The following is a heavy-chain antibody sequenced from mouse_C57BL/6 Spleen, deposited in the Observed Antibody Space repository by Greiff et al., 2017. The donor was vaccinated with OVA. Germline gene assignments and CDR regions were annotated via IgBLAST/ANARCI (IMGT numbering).Heavy chain of an antibody. J-gene: IGHJ4*01. V-gene: IGHV1-52*01. D-gene: IGHD2-1*01. CDR1: GYTFTSYW. Sequence: QVQLKQPGAELVRPGSSVKLSCKASGYTFTSYWMHWVKQRPIQGLEWIGNIDPSDSETHYNQKFKDKATLTVDKSSSTAYMQLSSLTSEDSAVYYCARASLYYGNYGYAMDYWGQGTSVTVSS. CDR2: IDPSDSET. CDR3: ARASLYYGNYGYAMDY.